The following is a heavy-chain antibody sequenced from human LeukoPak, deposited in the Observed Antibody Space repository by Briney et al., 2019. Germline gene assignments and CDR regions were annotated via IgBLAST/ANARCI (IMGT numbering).Heavy chain of an antibody. Sequence: SETLSLTCTVSGVSISSSNSYWGWIRQPPGKGLEWIGSIYYSGNTYYNPSLKSRVTISVDTSKNQFSLKLTSVTAADTAVYYCARQTGVGLFILPGGRGTLVTVSS. CDR1: GVSISSSNSY. D-gene: IGHD3-3*01. V-gene: IGHV4-39*01. CDR2: IYYSGNT. CDR3: ARQTGVGLFILP. J-gene: IGHJ4*02.